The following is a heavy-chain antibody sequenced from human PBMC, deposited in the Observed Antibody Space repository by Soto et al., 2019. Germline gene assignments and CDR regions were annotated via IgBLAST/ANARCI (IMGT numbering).Heavy chain of an antibody. V-gene: IGHV3-15*07. CDR1: GFTFSNAW. Sequence: GGSLRLSCAASGFTFSNAWMNWVRQAPGKGLEWVGRIKSKTDGGTTDYAAPVKGRFTISRDGSKNTLYLQMNSLKTEDTAVYYCTTDCGSYPVTYYYYGMDVWGQGTTVTVSS. J-gene: IGHJ6*02. CDR3: TTDCGSYPVTYYYYGMDV. D-gene: IGHD1-26*01. CDR2: IKSKTDGGTT.